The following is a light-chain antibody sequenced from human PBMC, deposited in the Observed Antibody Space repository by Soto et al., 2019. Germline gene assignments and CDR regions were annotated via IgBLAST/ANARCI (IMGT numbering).Light chain of an antibody. CDR3: QQLNTYPLA. V-gene: IGKV1-9*01. CDR1: QGISRS. Sequence: DIQLTQSPSSLAASVGDRVTITCRASQGISRSLAWYQQKPGNDPKLLIYTASTLQRGVPSRFSGSGSGTDFPLTISSLQPEDVATYYCQQLNTYPLAFGGGTKVDFK. CDR2: TAS. J-gene: IGKJ4*01.